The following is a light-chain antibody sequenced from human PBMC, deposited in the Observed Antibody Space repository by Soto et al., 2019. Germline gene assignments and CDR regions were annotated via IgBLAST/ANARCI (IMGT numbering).Light chain of an antibody. CDR1: QSISSW. J-gene: IGKJ4*01. CDR2: DAS. Sequence: DIQMTQSPSTLSASVGDRVTITCRASQSISSWLAWYQQKPGKAPKLLIYDASSLESGVPSRFSGSGSGTEFTLTISSLQHDDFAAYYCQQYINYSSFGGGTKVEIK. CDR3: QQYINYSS. V-gene: IGKV1-5*01.